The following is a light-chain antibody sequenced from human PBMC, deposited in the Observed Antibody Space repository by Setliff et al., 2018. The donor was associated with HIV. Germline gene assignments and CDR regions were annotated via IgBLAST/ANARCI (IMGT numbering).Light chain of an antibody. Sequence: QSVLTQPLSASGTPGQRVTISCSGSSSNIGRDNVYWYQQLPGTAPKLLIYNDYQRPSGVPDRFSGSKSGTSASLAISGLRSEDKGDYYCAVWDDRLSAYVFGAGTKVTVL. CDR2: NDY. CDR1: SSNIGRDN. V-gene: IGLV1-47*01. CDR3: AVWDDRLSAYV. J-gene: IGLJ1*01.